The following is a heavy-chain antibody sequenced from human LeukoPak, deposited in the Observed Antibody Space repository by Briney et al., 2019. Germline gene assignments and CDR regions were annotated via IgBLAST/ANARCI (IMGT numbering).Heavy chain of an antibody. D-gene: IGHD3-9*01. CDR1: GYSFTSYA. J-gene: IGHJ3*02. CDR2: IIPIFGTA. V-gene: IGHV1-69*06. CDR3: ARDRRYFDWLLSIRDAFDI. Sequence: GASVKVSCKASGYSFTSYAMNWVRQAPGQGLEWMGGIIPIFGTANYAQKFQGRVTITADKSTSTAYMELSSLRSEDTAVYYCARDRRYFDWLLSIRDAFDIWGQGTMVTVSS.